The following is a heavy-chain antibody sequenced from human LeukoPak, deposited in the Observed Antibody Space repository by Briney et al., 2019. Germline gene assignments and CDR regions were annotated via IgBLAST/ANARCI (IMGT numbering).Heavy chain of an antibody. CDR1: GFTFSGFS. D-gene: IGHD3-10*01. Sequence: GGSLRLSCAASGFTFSGFSMSWVRQSPTKGLEWVANIKQDGSERYYVDSVKGRFTISRDNAKNSLSLQMNNLRVEDTAVYYCARAGSHWHYVYWGQGTVVAVSS. CDR2: IKQDGSER. CDR3: ARAGSHWHYVY. V-gene: IGHV3-7*01. J-gene: IGHJ4*02.